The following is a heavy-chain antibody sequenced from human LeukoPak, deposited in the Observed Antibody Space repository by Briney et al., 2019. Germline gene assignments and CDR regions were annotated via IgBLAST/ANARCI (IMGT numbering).Heavy chain of an antibody. Sequence: GRSLRLSCAASGFTFSSYAMHWVRQAPGEGLEWVAVISYDGSNKYYADSVKGRFTISRDNSKNTLYLQMNSLRAEDTAVYYCARDLSVAGDYWGQGTLVTVSS. D-gene: IGHD6-19*01. CDR2: ISYDGSNK. J-gene: IGHJ4*02. V-gene: IGHV3-30-3*01. CDR1: GFTFSSYA. CDR3: ARDLSVAGDY.